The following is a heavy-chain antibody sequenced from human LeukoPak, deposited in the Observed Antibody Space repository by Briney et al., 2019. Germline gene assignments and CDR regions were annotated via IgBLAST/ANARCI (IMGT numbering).Heavy chain of an antibody. J-gene: IGHJ1*01. V-gene: IGHV1-69*05. CDR3: ARAGEIFGVVTYFQH. CDR2: IIPIFGTA. CDR1: GGTFSSYA. D-gene: IGHD3-3*01. Sequence: SVTVSCKASGGTFSSYAISWVRQAPGQGLEWMGGIIPIFGTANYAQKFQGRVTITTDESTSTAYMELSSLRSEDTAVYYCARAGEIFGVVTYFQHWGQGTLVTVSS.